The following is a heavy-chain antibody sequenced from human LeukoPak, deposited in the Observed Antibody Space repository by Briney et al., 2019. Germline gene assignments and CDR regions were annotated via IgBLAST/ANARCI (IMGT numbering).Heavy chain of an antibody. Sequence: ASVKVSCKXSGYTFTGYYMHWVRQAPGQGLEWMGRINPNSGGTNYAQKFQGRVTMTRDTSISTAYMELSRLRSDDTAVYYCARGDSSGYSDAFDIWGQGTMVTVSS. J-gene: IGHJ3*02. CDR3: ARGDSSGYSDAFDI. V-gene: IGHV1-2*06. CDR1: GYTFTGYY. CDR2: INPNSGGT. D-gene: IGHD3-22*01.